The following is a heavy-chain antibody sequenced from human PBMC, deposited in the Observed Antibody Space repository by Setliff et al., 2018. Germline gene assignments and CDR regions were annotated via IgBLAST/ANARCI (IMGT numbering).Heavy chain of an antibody. CDR3: VRDDADNYDAFDN. CDR1: GFTFSSYN. CDR2: IGESGNNI. V-gene: IGHV3-48*04. Sequence: GESLKISCAASGFTFSSYNMDWVRQAPGKGLEWVSYIGESGNNIHYADSVKGRFTISRDNAKRSLYLQMNGLRADDTGVYYCVRDDADNYDAFDNWGQGTLVTVSS. D-gene: IGHD3-22*01. J-gene: IGHJ3*02.